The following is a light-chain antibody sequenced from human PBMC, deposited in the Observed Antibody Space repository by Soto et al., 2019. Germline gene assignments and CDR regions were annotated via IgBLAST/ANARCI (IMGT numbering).Light chain of an antibody. Sequence: QSVLPQPPSVSGAPGQRVTISCTGSSSNIGAGYDVHWYQQLPGTAPRLLIYGKSNRPSGVPDRFSGSKSGTSASLAITGLHAEDEADYYCQSYDSSLSVVFGGGTKLTVL. CDR2: GKS. V-gene: IGLV1-40*01. J-gene: IGLJ2*01. CDR3: QSYDSSLSVV. CDR1: SSNIGAGYD.